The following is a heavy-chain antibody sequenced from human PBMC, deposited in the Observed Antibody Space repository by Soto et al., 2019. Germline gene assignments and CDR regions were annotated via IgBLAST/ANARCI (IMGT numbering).Heavy chain of an antibody. CDR2: INHSGST. Sequence: QVQLQQWGAGLLKPSETLSLTCAVYGGSFSGYYWSWIRQPPGKGLEWIGEINHSGSTNYNPSLKSRVTISVDPSKNQFSLKLSSVTAAATAVYYCAVGTTGGDYVRAWFDPWGQGTLVTVSS. CDR1: GGSFSGYY. V-gene: IGHV4-34*01. D-gene: IGHD4-17*01. J-gene: IGHJ5*02. CDR3: AVGTTGGDYVRAWFDP.